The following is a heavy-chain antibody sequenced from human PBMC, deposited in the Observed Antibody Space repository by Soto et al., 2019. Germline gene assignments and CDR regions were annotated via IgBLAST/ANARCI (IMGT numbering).Heavy chain of an antibody. CDR1: GYTFTSYG. Sequence: GASVKVSCKASGYTFTSYGISWVRQAPGQGLEWMGWISAYNGNTNYAQKLQGRVTMTTDTSTSTAYMELRSLRSDDTAVYYCAREVVLLWFGDTNIGAPDYWGQGTLVTVSS. CDR3: AREVVLLWFGDTNIGAPDY. D-gene: IGHD3-10*01. V-gene: IGHV1-18*01. CDR2: ISAYNGNT. J-gene: IGHJ4*02.